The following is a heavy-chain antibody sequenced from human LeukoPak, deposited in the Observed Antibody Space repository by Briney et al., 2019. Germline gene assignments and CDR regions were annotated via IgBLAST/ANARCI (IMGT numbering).Heavy chain of an antibody. Sequence: SETLSLTCTVSGGPISSGGYYWSWIRQHPGKGLEWIGYIYYSGSTYYNPSLKSRVTISVDTSKNQFSLKLSSVTAADTAVYYCARGGAPPYDFWSGHAFDIWGQGTMVTVSS. V-gene: IGHV4-31*03. J-gene: IGHJ3*02. CDR2: IYYSGST. CDR1: GGPISSGGYY. D-gene: IGHD3-3*01. CDR3: ARGGAPPYDFWSGHAFDI.